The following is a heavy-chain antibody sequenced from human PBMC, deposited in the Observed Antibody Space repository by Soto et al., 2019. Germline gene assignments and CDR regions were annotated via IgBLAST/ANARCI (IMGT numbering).Heavy chain of an antibody. J-gene: IGHJ6*02. CDR3: ARDRRGYYDIWTEYYYGMDV. V-gene: IGHV1-69*12. Sequence: QVQLVQSGAEVKKPGSSVKVSCKASGGTFSSYAISWVRQAPGQGLEWMGGIIPIFGTANYAQKFQGRVTITADESTSTAYMELSSLRSEDTAVYYCARDRRGYYDIWTEYYYGMDVWGQGTTVTVSS. D-gene: IGHD3-9*01. CDR1: GGTFSSYA. CDR2: IIPIFGTA.